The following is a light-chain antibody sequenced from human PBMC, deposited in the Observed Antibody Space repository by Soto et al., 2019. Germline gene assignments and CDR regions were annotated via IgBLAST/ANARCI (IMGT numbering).Light chain of an antibody. CDR1: QSVRSN. Sequence: EIVMTQSPATLSVSPGERATLSCRASQSVRSNLAWYQQKPGQVPRLLIYGASTRATGIPARFSGSGSGTEFTLTISSRQSEDFAVYYWQEYNNWSTTWTFGQGTKVEIK. CDR2: GAS. CDR3: QEYNNWSTTWT. V-gene: IGKV3-15*01. J-gene: IGKJ1*01.